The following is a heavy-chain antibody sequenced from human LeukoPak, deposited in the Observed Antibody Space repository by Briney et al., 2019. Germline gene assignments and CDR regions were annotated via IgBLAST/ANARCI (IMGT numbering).Heavy chain of an antibody. CDR2: ISGSGGST. D-gene: IGHD5-18*01. Sequence: PGGSLRLSCAASGFTFSSYWMHWVRQAPGKGLEWVSAISGSGGSTYYADSVKGRFTISRDNSKNTLYLQMNSLRAEDTAIYYCAKGGDGYTYGWGNYYMDVWGKGTTVTVSS. J-gene: IGHJ6*03. CDR1: GFTFSSYW. V-gene: IGHV3-23*01. CDR3: AKGGDGYTYGWGNYYMDV.